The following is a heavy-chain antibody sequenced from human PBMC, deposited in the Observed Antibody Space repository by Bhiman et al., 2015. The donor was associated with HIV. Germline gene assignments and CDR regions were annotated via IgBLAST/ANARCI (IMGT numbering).Heavy chain of an antibody. CDR1: GFTFSSYA. V-gene: IGHV3-30*04. Sequence: QVQLVESGGGVVQPGRSLRLSCAASGFTFSSYAMHWVRQAPGKGLEWVAVISYDGSNKYYADSVKGRFTISRDNSKNTLYLQMNSLRAEDTAVYYCVGFRWELRAFDIWGQGTMVTVSS. CDR2: ISYDGSNK. J-gene: IGHJ3*02. CDR3: VGFRWELRAFDI. D-gene: IGHD1-26*01.